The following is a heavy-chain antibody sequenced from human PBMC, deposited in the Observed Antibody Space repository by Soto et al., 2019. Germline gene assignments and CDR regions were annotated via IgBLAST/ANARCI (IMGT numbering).Heavy chain of an antibody. CDR1: GLTFSNYA. CDR2: TTYGGDYT. J-gene: IGHJ4*02. V-gene: IGHV3-23*01. CDR3: ARDPSTGSADY. D-gene: IGHD3-9*01. Sequence: EVQLLESGGAFVQPGGSLRLSCAASGLTFSNYALNWVRQAPGKGLDWVSTTTYGGDYTHYAESVKGRFTVSRDNSRNMLYLQMNSLRAEDTALYYCARDPSTGSADYWGRGTLVAVSS.